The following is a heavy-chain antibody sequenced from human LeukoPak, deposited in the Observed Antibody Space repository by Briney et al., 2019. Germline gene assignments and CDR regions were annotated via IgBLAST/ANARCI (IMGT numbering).Heavy chain of an antibody. CDR2: ISGSDGRT. CDR1: GFTFSSYA. Sequence: TGGSLRLACAAPGFTFSSYAMTWVRQAPGKGLECVSAISGSDGRTYYADSVKDRFTISRDNSKNTLYLQMNSLRAEDTAVYYCATLEDYGGNDWGQGTLVTVSS. CDR3: ATLEDYGGND. J-gene: IGHJ4*02. D-gene: IGHD4-23*01. V-gene: IGHV3-23*01.